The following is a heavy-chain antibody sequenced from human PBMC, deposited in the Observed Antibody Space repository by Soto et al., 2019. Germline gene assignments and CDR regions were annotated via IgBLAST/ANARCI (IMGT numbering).Heavy chain of an antibody. CDR3: ARSPRALDAFDI. Sequence: GESLKISCKASGYTFTGYYMHWVRQAPGQGLEWMGWINPNSGGTNYAQKFQGWVTMTRDTSISTAYMEMSRLRSDDTGVYYCARSPRALDAFDIWGQGTMVTVSS. CDR1: GYTFTGYY. V-gene: IGHV1-2*04. CDR2: INPNSGGT. J-gene: IGHJ3*02.